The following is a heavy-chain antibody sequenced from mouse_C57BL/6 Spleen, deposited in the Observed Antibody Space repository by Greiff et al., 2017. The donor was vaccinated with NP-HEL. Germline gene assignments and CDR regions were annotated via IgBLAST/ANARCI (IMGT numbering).Heavy chain of an antibody. V-gene: IGHV1-85*01. CDR3: GYAMDY. CDR1: GYTFTSYD. CDR2: IYPRDGST. J-gene: IGHJ4*01. Sequence: VQLQPSGPELVKPGASVTLSCKASGYTFTSYDINWVKQRPGQGLEWIGWIYPRDGSTKYNEKFKGKATLTVDTSSSTAYMELHSLTSEDSAVYFCGYAMDYWGQGTSVTVSS.